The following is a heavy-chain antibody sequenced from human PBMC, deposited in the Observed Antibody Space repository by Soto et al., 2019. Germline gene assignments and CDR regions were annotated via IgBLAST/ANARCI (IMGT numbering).Heavy chain of an antibody. J-gene: IGHJ4*02. D-gene: IGHD6-13*01. CDR2: INEDGSQK. CDR1: GFTFNTYW. CDR3: EGAARRSWPY. V-gene: IGHV3-7*01. Sequence: EVHLVESGGGLVQPGGSLRLSCAASGFTFNTYWMTWVRQAPGKGLEWVANINEDGSQKYYVDSVKGRFTISRDNAKNYKYLQMNRLRDEDTAVDYWEGAARRSWPYWGQGTLVTVSS.